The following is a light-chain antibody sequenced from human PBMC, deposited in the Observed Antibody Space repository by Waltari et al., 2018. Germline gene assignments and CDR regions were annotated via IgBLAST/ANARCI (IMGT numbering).Light chain of an antibody. CDR2: GAS. CDR3: QQYNNWPPLT. J-gene: IGKJ4*01. V-gene: IGKV3-15*01. CDR1: QSVSSN. Sequence: EIVMTQSPATLSVSPGERATRSCRASQSVSSNLAWYQQKPGQAPRLLIYGASTRATGIPARFSGSGSGTEFTLTISSMQSEDFAVYYCQQYNNWPPLTFGGGTKVGIK.